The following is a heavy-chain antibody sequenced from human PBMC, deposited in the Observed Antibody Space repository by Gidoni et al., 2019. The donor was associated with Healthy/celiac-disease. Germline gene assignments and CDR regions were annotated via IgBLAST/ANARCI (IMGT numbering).Heavy chain of an antibody. D-gene: IGHD6-13*01. CDR1: GFTFSDYY. CDR2: ISSSSSYT. J-gene: IGHJ4*02. Sequence: QVQLLESGGGLVKPGGSLRLSCAASGFTFSDYYMRWIRQAPGKGLEWVSYISSSSSYTNYADSVKGRFTISRDNAKNALYLQMNSLRAEDTAVYYCARGGSSWEFDYWGQGTLVTVSS. CDR3: ARGGSSWEFDY. V-gene: IGHV3-11*05.